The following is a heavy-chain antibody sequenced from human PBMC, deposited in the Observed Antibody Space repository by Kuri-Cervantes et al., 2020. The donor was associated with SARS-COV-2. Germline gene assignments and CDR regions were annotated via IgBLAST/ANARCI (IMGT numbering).Heavy chain of an antibody. CDR3: ARVHDYGDLRRWAADY. J-gene: IGHJ4*02. Sequence: ASVKVSCKASGYTFTGYYMHWVRQAPGPGLEWMGWISAYNGNTNYAQKLQGRVTMTTDTSTSTAYMELRSLRSDDTAVYYCARVHDYGDLRRWAADYWGQGTLVTVSS. CDR1: GYTFTGYY. V-gene: IGHV1-18*04. CDR2: ISAYNGNT. D-gene: IGHD4-17*01.